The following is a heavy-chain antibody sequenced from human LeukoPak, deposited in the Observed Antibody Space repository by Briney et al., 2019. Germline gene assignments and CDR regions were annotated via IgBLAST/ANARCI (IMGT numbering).Heavy chain of an antibody. D-gene: IGHD5-18*01. CDR3: ARNRDSYGLDAFDI. V-gene: IGHV1-3*01. CDR1: GYTFTSYA. CDR2: INAGNGNT. Sequence: ASVKVSCKASGYTFTSYAMHRVRQAPGQRLEWMGWINAGNGNTKYSQKSQGRVTITRDTSASTAYMELSSLRSEDTAVYYCARNRDSYGLDAFDIWGQGTMVTVSS. J-gene: IGHJ3*02.